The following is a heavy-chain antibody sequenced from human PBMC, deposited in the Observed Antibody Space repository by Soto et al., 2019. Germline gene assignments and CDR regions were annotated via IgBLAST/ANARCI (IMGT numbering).Heavy chain of an antibody. D-gene: IGHD2-21*01. J-gene: IGHJ1*01. CDR1: GLSLRNTNLG. Sequence: QVTLKESGPVLVKPTETLTLTCTVSGLSLRNTNLGVSWIRQPPGKALEWLAHIFSNDEKSYHPSLKSRLTISKDTSTSQVVLTMANVDPVDTATYFCARSNFGGNFFLQWGQGTLVTVSS. CDR2: IFSNDEK. V-gene: IGHV2-26*01. CDR3: ARSNFGGNFFLQ.